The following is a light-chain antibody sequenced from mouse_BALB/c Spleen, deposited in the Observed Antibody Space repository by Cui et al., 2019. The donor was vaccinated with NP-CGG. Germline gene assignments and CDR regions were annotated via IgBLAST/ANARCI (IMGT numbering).Light chain of an antibody. V-gene: IGLV1*01. J-gene: IGLJ1*01. Sequence: QAVDIQEPAFTTSPGETVTLTCRSSTGAVTTSNYANWVQEKPDHLFTGLIGGTNNRAPGVPARFSGSLIGDKAALTITGAQTEDEAIYFCALWYSNHWVFGGGTKLTVL. CDR3: ALWYSNHWV. CDR1: TGAVTTSNY. CDR2: GTN.